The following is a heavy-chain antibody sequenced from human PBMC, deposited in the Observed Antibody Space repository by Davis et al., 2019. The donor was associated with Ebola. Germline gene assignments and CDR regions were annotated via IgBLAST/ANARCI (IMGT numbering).Heavy chain of an antibody. Sequence: PGGSLRPSCIPLGFVFHVYTTHWVRQAPGKGLAWVSLISGDGYKLHYADSVKGRFTISRDNSKGSLSLQMSSLSAEDTALYYCVKDGSEYCSVGNCWYNGMDVWGQGTSITVSS. D-gene: IGHD2-15*01. V-gene: IGHV3-43*01. CDR2: ISGDGYKL. CDR1: GFVFHVYT. J-gene: IGHJ6*02. CDR3: VKDGSEYCSVGNCWYNGMDV.